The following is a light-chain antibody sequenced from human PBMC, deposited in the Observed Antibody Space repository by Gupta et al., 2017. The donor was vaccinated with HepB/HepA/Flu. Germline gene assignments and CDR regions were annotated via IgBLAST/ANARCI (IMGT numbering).Light chain of an antibody. CDR1: SSDVGGYNY. CDR3: SAYTSSSTIDYV. J-gene: IGLJ1*01. CDR2: DVS. V-gene: IGLV2-14*01. Sequence: SSPTQPASVSGSPRPSITISCTGTSSDVGGYNYVSGYQQHPGKAPNLMIYDVSNRPSGGANRVSGSKSGNTAALTIAGLQAEDEADYYCSAYTSSSTIDYVFGTGTKVTVL.